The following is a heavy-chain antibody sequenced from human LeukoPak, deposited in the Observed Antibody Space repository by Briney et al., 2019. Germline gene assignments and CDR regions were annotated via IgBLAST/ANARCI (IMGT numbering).Heavy chain of an antibody. CDR2: INPNTGGT. V-gene: IGHV1-2*02. J-gene: IGHJ4*02. Sequence: GASVKVSCKTSGYTFTGYYMHWVRQAPGQGLEWMGWINPNTGGTNYAQKFQGRVTMTSDTSISTAYMELSSLRSDDTAVYYCARAPMIVVVFPPRLDFWGQGTLVTVSP. CDR3: ARAPMIVVVFPPRLDF. D-gene: IGHD3-22*01. CDR1: GYTFTGYY.